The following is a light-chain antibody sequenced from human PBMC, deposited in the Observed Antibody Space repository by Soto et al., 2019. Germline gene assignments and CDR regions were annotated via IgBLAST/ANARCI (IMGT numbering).Light chain of an antibody. CDR3: QKYNSAPRT. V-gene: IGKV1-27*01. Sequence: DIQMTQSPSSVSASVGDSVTMTCRASQGISNYVAWYHQQPGKAPKLLIYAASTLQSGVPSRFSGSGSGTDFTLTISSLQPEDGATYYCQKYNSAPRTFGQGTKVEIK. CDR2: AAS. CDR1: QGISNY. J-gene: IGKJ1*01.